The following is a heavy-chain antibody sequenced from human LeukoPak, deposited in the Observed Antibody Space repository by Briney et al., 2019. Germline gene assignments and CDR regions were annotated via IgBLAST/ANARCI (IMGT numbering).Heavy chain of an antibody. D-gene: IGHD1-1*01. CDR2: ISSSSSYI. V-gene: IGHV3-21*01. CDR1: GFTFSSYA. J-gene: IGHJ6*04. Sequence: PGRSLRLSCAASGFTFSSYAMHWVRQAPGKGLEWVSSISSSSSYIYYADSVKGRFTISRDNAKNSLYLQMNSLRAEDTAVYYCARAKTTGTTEYGMDVWGKGTTVTVSS. CDR3: ARAKTTGTTEYGMDV.